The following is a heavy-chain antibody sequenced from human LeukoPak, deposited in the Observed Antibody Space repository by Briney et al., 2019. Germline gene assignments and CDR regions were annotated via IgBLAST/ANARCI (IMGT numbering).Heavy chain of an antibody. Sequence: GGSLRLSCAASGFTFSSYGMHWVRQAPGKGLEWVAFIRYDGSNKYYADSVKGRFTISRDNSKNTLHLQMNSLRAEDTAVYYCAKERYNWNDKGFDPWGQGTLVTVSS. D-gene: IGHD1-20*01. CDR3: AKERYNWNDKGFDP. CDR2: IRYDGSNK. CDR1: GFTFSSYG. J-gene: IGHJ5*02. V-gene: IGHV3-30*02.